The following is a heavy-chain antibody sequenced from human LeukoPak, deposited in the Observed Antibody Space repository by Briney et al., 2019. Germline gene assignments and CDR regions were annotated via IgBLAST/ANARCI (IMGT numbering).Heavy chain of an antibody. CDR1: GGSISSGDYY. CDR2: IYYSGST. V-gene: IGHV4-30-4*01. D-gene: IGHD1-26*01. Sequence: PSETLSLTCTVSGGSISSGDYYWSWIRQPPGKGLEWFGYIYYSGSTYYNPSLKSRLTISVDTSKNQFSLKLTSVTAADTAVYYCARVSGKPYGMDVWGQGTTVTVSS. CDR3: ARVSGKPYGMDV. J-gene: IGHJ6*02.